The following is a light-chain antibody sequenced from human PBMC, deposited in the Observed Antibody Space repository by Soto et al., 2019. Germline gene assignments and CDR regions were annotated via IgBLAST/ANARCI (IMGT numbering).Light chain of an antibody. Sequence: IVLTQSPATLSLSPGERATLSCRARQSVSSYLAWYQHNPGQAHRLLIYDASNRATAIPARFSGSVYGTDLALPISSLEPENFAVYYFQQRTHWPPTFGQGTRLAIK. CDR3: QQRTHWPPT. J-gene: IGKJ5*01. CDR2: DAS. CDR1: QSVSSY. V-gene: IGKV3-11*01.